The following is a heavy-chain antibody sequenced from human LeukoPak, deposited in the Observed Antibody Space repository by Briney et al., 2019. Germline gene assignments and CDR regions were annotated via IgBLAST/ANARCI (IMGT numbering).Heavy chain of an antibody. D-gene: IGHD6-13*01. CDR1: GDSISSGGYY. J-gene: IGHJ4*02. CDR3: ARGSLIAAATENFDY. CDR2: IYYSGST. Sequence: PSQTLSLTCTVSGDSISSGGYYWSWIRQHPGKGLEWIGYIYYSGSTYYNPSLKSRVTISVDTSKNQFSLKLSSVTAADTAVYYCARGSLIAAATENFDYWGQGTLVTVSS. V-gene: IGHV4-31*03.